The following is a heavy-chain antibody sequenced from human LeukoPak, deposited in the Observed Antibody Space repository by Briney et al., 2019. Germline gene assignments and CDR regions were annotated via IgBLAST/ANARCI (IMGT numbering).Heavy chain of an antibody. CDR1: GFTFNAFD. CDR3: ARECVGPTPYFDH. D-gene: IGHD1-26*01. J-gene: IGHJ4*02. CDR2: ISTSSSII. Sequence: GGSLRLSCAASGFTFNAFDMNWVRQAPGKGLEWVSYISTSSSIIYFADSVKGRFTISRDNAKNSLYLQMDSLRAEDTAVYYCARECVGPTPYFDHWGRGTLVTVSS. V-gene: IGHV3-48*03.